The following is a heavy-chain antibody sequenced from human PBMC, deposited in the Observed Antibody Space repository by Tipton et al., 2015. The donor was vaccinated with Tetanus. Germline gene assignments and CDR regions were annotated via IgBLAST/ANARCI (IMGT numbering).Heavy chain of an antibody. Sequence: LRLSCTVSGGSISSSSYYWGWIRQPPGKGLEWIGSIYYSGSTYYNPSLKSRVTISVDTSKNQFSLKLSSVTAADTAVYYCARHTNYGDYTPDAFDIWGQGTMVTVSS. J-gene: IGHJ3*02. D-gene: IGHD4-17*01. CDR1: GGSISSSSYY. V-gene: IGHV4-39*01. CDR3: ARHTNYGDYTPDAFDI. CDR2: IYYSGST.